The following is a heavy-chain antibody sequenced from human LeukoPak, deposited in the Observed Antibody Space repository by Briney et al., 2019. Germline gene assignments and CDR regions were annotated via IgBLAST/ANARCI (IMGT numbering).Heavy chain of an antibody. CDR3: ARRRGRGAAAGSYYYYYYMDV. Sequence: SETLSLTCAVYGGSFSGYYWGWIRQPPGKGLEWIGEINHSGSTNYNPSLKSRVTISVDTSKNQFSLKLSSVTAADTAVYYCARRRGRGAAAGSYYYYYYMDVWGKGTTVTISS. J-gene: IGHJ6*03. V-gene: IGHV4-34*01. CDR2: INHSGST. CDR1: GGSFSGYY. D-gene: IGHD6-13*01.